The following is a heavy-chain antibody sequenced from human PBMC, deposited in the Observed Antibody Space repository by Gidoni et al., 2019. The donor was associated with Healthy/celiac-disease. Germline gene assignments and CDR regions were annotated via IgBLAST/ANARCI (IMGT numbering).Heavy chain of an antibody. V-gene: IGHV3-30*01. CDR1: GFTFSRYA. J-gene: IGHJ1*01. D-gene: IGHD2-15*01. CDR3: ARGRRNCSGGSCYLGYFQH. CDR2: ISYDGSNK. Sequence: QVQLVESGGGVVQPVRSLRLSCAASGFTFSRYALTWVRQAPGKGLEWVAVISYDGSNKYYADSVKGRFTISRDNSKNTLYLQMNSLRAEDTAVYYCARGRRNCSGGSCYLGYFQHWGQGTLVTVSS.